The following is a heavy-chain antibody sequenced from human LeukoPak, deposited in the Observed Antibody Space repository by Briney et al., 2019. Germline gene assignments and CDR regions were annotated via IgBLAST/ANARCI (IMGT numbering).Heavy chain of an antibody. CDR3: ATDRYFGSGSYYKFDF. D-gene: IGHD3-10*01. Sequence: SETLSLTCAVSGGSFSGYYWSWIRQPPGKGLEWIGEINHSGSTNYSPSLKSRVSISVDTSKKQFSLSLNSVTAADTAVYYCATDRYFGSGSYYKFDFWGQGTLVTVSS. V-gene: IGHV4-34*01. J-gene: IGHJ4*02. CDR2: INHSGST. CDR1: GGSFSGYY.